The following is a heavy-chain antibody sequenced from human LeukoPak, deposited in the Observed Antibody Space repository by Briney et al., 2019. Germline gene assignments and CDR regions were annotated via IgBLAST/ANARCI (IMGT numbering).Heavy chain of an antibody. CDR3: ARDQGAYGNFDY. CDR2: TYYRSKWYN. Sequence: SETLSLTSALFGDRVSSNNASWEWVRPSPSRGLEWVGRTYYRSKWYNDYAVSVKSRITINPDTSKNQFSLQLNSVTPEDTAVYYCARDQGAYGNFDYWGQGTLVTVSS. CDR1: GDRVSSNNAS. V-gene: IGHV6-1*01. D-gene: IGHD4-17*01. J-gene: IGHJ4*02.